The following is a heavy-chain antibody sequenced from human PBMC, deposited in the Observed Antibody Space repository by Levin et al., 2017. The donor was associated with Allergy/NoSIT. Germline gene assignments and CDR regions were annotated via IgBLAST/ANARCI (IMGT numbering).Heavy chain of an antibody. D-gene: IGHD6-13*01. CDR1: GYTFTGYY. CDR3: ARSVAAAGYNWFDP. Sequence: ASVKVSCKASGYTFTGYYMYWVRQAPGQGLEWMGWINPNSGGTDYTQKFQGRVTMTRDTSISTAYMELSRLISDDTAVYYCARSVAAAGYNWFDPWGQGTLVTVSS. J-gene: IGHJ5*02. V-gene: IGHV1-2*02. CDR2: INPNSGGT.